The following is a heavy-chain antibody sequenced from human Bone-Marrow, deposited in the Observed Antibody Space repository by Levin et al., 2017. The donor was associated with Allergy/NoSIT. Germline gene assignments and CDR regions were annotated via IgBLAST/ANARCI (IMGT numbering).Heavy chain of an antibody. CDR1: GFTFRSYG. J-gene: IGHJ6*02. CDR2: ISYDGHNE. CDR3: ARAPGGWLTSWGGVYGMDV. D-gene: IGHD3-16*01. V-gene: IGHV3-30*03. Sequence: GESLKISCAASGFTFRSYGMHWVRQAPGKGLEWVAVISYDGHNEYYADSVKGRFTISRDNSKNTQNLQMNSLRDEDTAVYYCARAPGGWLTSWGGVYGMDVWGQGTTVTVSS.